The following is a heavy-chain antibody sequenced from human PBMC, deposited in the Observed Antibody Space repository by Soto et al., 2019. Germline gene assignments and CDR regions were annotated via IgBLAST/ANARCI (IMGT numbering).Heavy chain of an antibody. V-gene: IGHV4-4*02. CDR3: ERRAPGSSGDY. CDR1: GVSFAINNL. D-gene: IGHD5-12*01. Sequence: SETLSLTCAGSGVSFAINNLWSGGRQPPGQGLKWIGEIYRTGSTNYKPSLKSRVTISLDKSENQFSLKVTSLTADDKDVYYGERRAPGSSGDYWGQGTLVTVSS. J-gene: IGHJ4*02. CDR2: IYRTGST.